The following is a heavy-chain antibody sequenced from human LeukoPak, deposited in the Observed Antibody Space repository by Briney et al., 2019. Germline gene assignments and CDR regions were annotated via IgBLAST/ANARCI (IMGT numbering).Heavy chain of an antibody. CDR1: GFTFSSYA. D-gene: IGHD6-13*01. CDR3: ARVAAAAGGYYYYYYYMDV. Sequence: GGSLRLSCVVSGFTFSSYAMSWVRQAPGKGLEWVSAITRSGGSTYYADSVKGRFTISRDNSKNTLYLQMNSLRAEDTAVYYCARVAAAAGGYYYYYYYMDVWGKGTTVTVSS. V-gene: IGHV3-23*01. J-gene: IGHJ6*03. CDR2: ITRSGGST.